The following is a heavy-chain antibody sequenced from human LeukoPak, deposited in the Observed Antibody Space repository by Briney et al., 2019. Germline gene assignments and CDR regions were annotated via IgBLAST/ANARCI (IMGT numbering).Heavy chain of an antibody. D-gene: IGHD1-26*01. CDR1: GGSISPYY. CDR3: TRSCPGIVGAADF. V-gene: IGHV4-59*01. Sequence: KPSGPLCLTCTVSGGSISPYYWSWIRQSPRKGLEWVAYIRSSGNTNYTPSLKSRVTISVDTSKNQFSLKVTSMTAADTAVYYCTRSCPGIVGAADFCGQGNLVTVSS. CDR2: IRSSGNT. J-gene: IGHJ4*02.